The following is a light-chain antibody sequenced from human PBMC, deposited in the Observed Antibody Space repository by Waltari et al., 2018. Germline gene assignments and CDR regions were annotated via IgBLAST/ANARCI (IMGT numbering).Light chain of an antibody. J-gene: IGKJ1*01. CDR3: QQSDSTPPRT. Sequence: DIQMTQSPSSLSASVGDRVTITCRASQSIDAYLNWYQQKPGKAPKLLISAASNLQSGVPSRFLGSGSGTDFTLTISSLQPEDFATYYCQQSDSTPPRTFGQGTKVEI. CDR2: AAS. V-gene: IGKV1-39*01. CDR1: QSIDAY.